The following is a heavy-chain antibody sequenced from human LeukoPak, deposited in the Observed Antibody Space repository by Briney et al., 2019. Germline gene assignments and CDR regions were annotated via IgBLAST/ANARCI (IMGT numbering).Heavy chain of an antibody. CDR1: GFTFSNCA. V-gene: IGHV3-23*01. CDR3: AKGGGSRNFDY. Sequence: GGCLRLSCAASGFTFSNCAMSWVRQAPGKGLEWVSLISDSGGSTYYADSVKGRFTISRDNSKNTLYLQMDGLRAEDTAVYYCAKGGGSRNFDYWGQGTLVTVSS. J-gene: IGHJ4*02. D-gene: IGHD1-26*01. CDR2: ISDSGGST.